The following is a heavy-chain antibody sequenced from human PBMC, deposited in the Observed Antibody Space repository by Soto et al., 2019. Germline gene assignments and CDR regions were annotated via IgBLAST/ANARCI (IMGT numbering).Heavy chain of an antibody. V-gene: IGHV3-23*01. D-gene: IGHD6-19*01. CDR2: ISASGGTT. CDR3: AKDRKSGSGWYWDY. CDR1: GFTFSDYA. Sequence: XXSLSLSFAASGFTFSDYAMRWVLQAPGKGLEWVSAISASGGTTYYADSVRGRFTISRDNSKNTLYLQMNSLRAEDTVVYYCAKDRKSGSGWYWDYWGQGTLVTVSS. J-gene: IGHJ4*02.